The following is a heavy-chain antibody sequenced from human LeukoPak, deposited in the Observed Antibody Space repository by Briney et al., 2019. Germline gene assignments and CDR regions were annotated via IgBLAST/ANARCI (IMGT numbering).Heavy chain of an antibody. CDR2: ISYDGSNK. CDR1: GFTFSSYA. D-gene: IGHD3-22*01. V-gene: IGHV3-30-3*01. Sequence: GRSLRLSCAASGFTFSSYAMHWVRQAPGKGLEWVAVISYDGSNKYYADSVKGRFTISRDNSKNTLYLQMNSLRAEDTAVYYCAREGYDSSGYLSPDAFDIWGQGTMVTVSS. J-gene: IGHJ3*02. CDR3: AREGYDSSGYLSPDAFDI.